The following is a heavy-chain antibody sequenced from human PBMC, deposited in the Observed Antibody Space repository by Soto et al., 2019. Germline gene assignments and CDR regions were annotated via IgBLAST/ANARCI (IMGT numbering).Heavy chain of an antibody. J-gene: IGHJ6*02. D-gene: IGHD3-3*01. CDR3: ARALRFLEWLFRQSDYYYGMDV. CDR2: INAGSGNT. CDR1: GYTSTNYG. V-gene: IGHV1-3*01. Sequence: ASVKVSCKASGYTSTNYGMHWVRQAPGQRLEWIGWINAGSGNTKYSQKFQGRITITRDTSASTVYMELSSLRSDDTAVYYCARALRFLEWLFRQSDYYYGMDVWGQGTTVTVSS.